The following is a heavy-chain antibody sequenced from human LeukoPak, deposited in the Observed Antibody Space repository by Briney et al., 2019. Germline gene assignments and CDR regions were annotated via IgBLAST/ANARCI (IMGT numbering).Heavy chain of an antibody. CDR3: ARIPGIAAAGPYDY. V-gene: IGHV4-61*02. D-gene: IGHD6-13*01. CDR1: GGSISSGSYY. Sequence: PSETLSLTCTVSGGSISSGSYYWSWIRQPAGKGLEWIGRIYTSGSTNYNPSLKSRVTISVDTSKNQFSLKLSSVTAADTAVYYCARIPGIAAAGPYDYWGQGTLVTVSS. CDR2: IYTSGST. J-gene: IGHJ4*02.